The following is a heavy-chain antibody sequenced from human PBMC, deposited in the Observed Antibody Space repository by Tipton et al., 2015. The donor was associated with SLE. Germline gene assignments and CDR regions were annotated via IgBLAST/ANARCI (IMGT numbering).Heavy chain of an antibody. Sequence: QSGAEVKKPGASVKVSCKASGYTFTRYGISWVRQAPGQGLEWMGWISAYKGNTNHAQMLQGRVTMTTDTSTNTAYMDLRSLRYDDTAGYYRARGGSYYDPMGGMDAWGQGTPVPVSS. CDR1: GYTFTRYG. D-gene: IGHD3-10*01. CDR2: ISAYKGNT. J-gene: IGHJ6*02. V-gene: IGHV1-18*01. CDR3: ARGGSYYDPMGGMDA.